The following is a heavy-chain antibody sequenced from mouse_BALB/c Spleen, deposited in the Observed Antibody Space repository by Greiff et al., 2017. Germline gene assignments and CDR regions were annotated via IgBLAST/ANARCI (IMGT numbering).Heavy chain of an antibody. D-gene: IGHD2-4*01. J-gene: IGHJ2*01. CDR2: INPYNGDT. Sequence: VQLQQSGPELVKPGASVKISCKASGYSFTGYFMNWVMQSHGKSLEWIGRINPYNGDTFYNQKFKGKATLTVDKSSSTAHMELRSLASEDSAVYYCARSYYDYGFDYWGQGTTLTVSS. V-gene: IGHV1-20*02. CDR3: ARSYYDYGFDY. CDR1: GYSFTGYF.